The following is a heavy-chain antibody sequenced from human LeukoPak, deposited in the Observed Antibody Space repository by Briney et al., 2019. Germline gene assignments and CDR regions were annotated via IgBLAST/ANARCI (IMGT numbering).Heavy chain of an antibody. Sequence: SETLSLTCTVSGGSISSSSYYWGWIRQPPAKGLEWIGSIYYSGSTYYNPSLKSRVTISVDTSKNQFSLKLSSVTAADTAVYYCARQYEQQLVDYWGQGTLVTVSS. CDR2: IYYSGST. D-gene: IGHD6-13*01. CDR3: ARQYEQQLVDY. V-gene: IGHV4-39*01. CDR1: GGSISSSSYY. J-gene: IGHJ4*02.